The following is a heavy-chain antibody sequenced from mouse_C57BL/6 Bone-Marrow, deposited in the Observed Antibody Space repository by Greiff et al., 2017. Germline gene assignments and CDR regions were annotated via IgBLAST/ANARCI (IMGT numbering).Heavy chain of an antibody. CDR1: GYTFTSYW. D-gene: IGHD2-2*01. CDR3: ARWDYYGYFYAMDY. J-gene: IGHJ4*01. V-gene: IGHV1-59*01. CDR2: IDPSDSYT. Sequence: QVQLQQPGAELVRPGTSVKLSCKASGYTFTSYWMHWVKQRPGQGLEWIGVIDPSDSYTNYNQKFKGKATLTVDTSSSTAYMQLSSLTSEDSAVYYCARWDYYGYFYAMDYWGQGTSVTVSS.